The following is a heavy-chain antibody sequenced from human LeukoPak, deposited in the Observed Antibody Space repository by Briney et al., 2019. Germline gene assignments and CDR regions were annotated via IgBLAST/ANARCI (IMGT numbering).Heavy chain of an antibody. CDR1: GYTFTSYG. Sequence: ASVKVPCKASGYTFTSYGISWVRQAPGQGLEWMGWISAYNGNTNYAQKLQGRVTMTTDTSTSTAYMELRSLRSDDTAVYYCARDKPNYDFWSGYTTDGFDPWGQGTLVTVSS. CDR3: ARDKPNYDFWSGYTTDGFDP. J-gene: IGHJ5*02. V-gene: IGHV1-18*01. CDR2: ISAYNGNT. D-gene: IGHD3-3*01.